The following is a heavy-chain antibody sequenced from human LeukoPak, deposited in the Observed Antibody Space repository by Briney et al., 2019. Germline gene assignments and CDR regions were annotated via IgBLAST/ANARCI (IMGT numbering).Heavy chain of an antibody. CDR2: IYTSGST. V-gene: IGHV4-61*02. Sequence: SETLSLTCTVSGDSISSSAYYWSWIRQPAGKGLEWIGRIYTSGSTNYNPSLKSRVTISVDTSKNQFSLKLSSVTAADTAVYYCARDSVRGFVVVTANAFDIWGQGTMVTVSS. CDR1: GDSISSSAYY. J-gene: IGHJ3*02. CDR3: ARDSVRGFVVVTANAFDI. D-gene: IGHD2-21*02.